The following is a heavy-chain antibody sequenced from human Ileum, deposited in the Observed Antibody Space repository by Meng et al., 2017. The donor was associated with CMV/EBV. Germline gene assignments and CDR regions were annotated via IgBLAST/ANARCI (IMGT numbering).Heavy chain of an antibody. CDR2: IYYSGST. Sequence: SGPGRVKPPQTLPLPCTVSGGSTSSGDYSWSWIRQPPGKGLEWIGYIYYSGSTYYNPSLKSRVTISVDTSKNQFSLKLSSVTAADTAVYYCARQRGYCSGGSCYHFDYWGQGTLVTVSS. CDR3: ARQRGYCSGGSCYHFDY. D-gene: IGHD2-15*01. V-gene: IGHV4-30-4*08. CDR1: GGSTSSGDYS. J-gene: IGHJ4*02.